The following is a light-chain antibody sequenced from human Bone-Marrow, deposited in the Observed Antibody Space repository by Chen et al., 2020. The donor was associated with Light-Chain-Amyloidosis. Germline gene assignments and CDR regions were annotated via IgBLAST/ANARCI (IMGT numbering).Light chain of an antibody. CDR2: DDS. J-gene: IGLJ3*02. CDR1: NIGSTS. Sequence: SYVLTQPSSVSVASGQTATIACGGNNIGSTSVHWYQQTPGQAPLLVVYDDSDRPSGLPERLSGSNSGNTATLTISRVEAGDEADYYCQVWDRSSDRPVFGGGTKLTVL. V-gene: IGLV3-21*02. CDR3: QVWDRSSDRPV.